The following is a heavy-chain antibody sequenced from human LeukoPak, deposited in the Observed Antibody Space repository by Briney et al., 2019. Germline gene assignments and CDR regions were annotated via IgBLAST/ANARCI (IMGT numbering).Heavy chain of an antibody. CDR1: GYTFTNYG. CDR2: ISGYNGKT. J-gene: IGHJ5*02. CDR3: ARMAYDILTGYFQPNWFDP. D-gene: IGHD3-9*01. V-gene: IGHV1-18*01. Sequence: ASVKVFCKASGYTFTNYGISWVRQAPGQGLEWMGWISGYNGKTKYAQKLQGRVTMTTDTSTSTAYMELRSLRSDDTAVYYCARMAYDILTGYFQPNWFDPWGQGTLVIVSS.